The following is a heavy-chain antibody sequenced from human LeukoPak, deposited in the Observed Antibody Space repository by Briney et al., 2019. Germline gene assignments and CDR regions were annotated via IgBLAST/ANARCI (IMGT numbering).Heavy chain of an antibody. CDR2: ISAYNGNT. J-gene: IGHJ5*02. Sequence: ASVKVSCKASGYTFTSYGISWVRQAPGQGLEWMGWISAYNGNTNYAQKLQGRVTITRDTSASTAYMELSSLRSEDTAVYYCARDGASSGYYQTRNWFDPWGQGTLVTVSS. V-gene: IGHV1-18*01. CDR3: ARDGASSGYYQTRNWFDP. CDR1: GYTFTSYG. D-gene: IGHD3-22*01.